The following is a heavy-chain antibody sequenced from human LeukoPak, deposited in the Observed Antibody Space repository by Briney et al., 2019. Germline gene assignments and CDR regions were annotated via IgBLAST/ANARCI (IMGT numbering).Heavy chain of an antibody. D-gene: IGHD6-19*01. J-gene: IGHJ6*02. Sequence: GGSLRLSCAASGFTFSSYAMSWVCQAPGKGLEWVSAISGSGGSTYYADSVKGRFTISRDNSKNTLYLQMNSLRAEDTAVYYCASLYSSGWSYYYGMDVWGQGTTVTVSS. CDR2: ISGSGGST. CDR3: ASLYSSGWSYYYGMDV. CDR1: GFTFSSYA. V-gene: IGHV3-23*01.